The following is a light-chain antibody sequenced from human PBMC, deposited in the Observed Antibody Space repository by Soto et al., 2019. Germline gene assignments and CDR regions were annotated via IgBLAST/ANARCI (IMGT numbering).Light chain of an antibody. Sequence: SALTNAAYGSRAPGQASTITCTGTSSDVGGYNYVSWYQHHPGKAPKLMIYDVSNRPSGVSNRFSGSKSGNTASLTISGLQPEDEADSYCSSYTTTHTRQRVFGPRTKVTVL. CDR1: SSDVGGYNY. CDR3: SSYTTTHTRQRV. V-gene: IGLV2-14*03. CDR2: DVS. J-gene: IGLJ1*01.